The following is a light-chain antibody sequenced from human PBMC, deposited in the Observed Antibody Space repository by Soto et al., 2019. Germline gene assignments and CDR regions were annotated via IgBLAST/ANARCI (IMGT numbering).Light chain of an antibody. CDR2: KGT. CDR1: DSDVGAYDS. Sequence: QSALAQPASVSGSPGQSITISCTGTDSDVGAYDSVSWYRQHPHKAPQLIIYKGTQRPSGVSNRISGATSGNAASLTISGLQADDEPDYFCCSSAPESTYVFGTGTKLTV. V-gene: IGLV2-23*01. CDR3: CSSAPESTYV. J-gene: IGLJ1*01.